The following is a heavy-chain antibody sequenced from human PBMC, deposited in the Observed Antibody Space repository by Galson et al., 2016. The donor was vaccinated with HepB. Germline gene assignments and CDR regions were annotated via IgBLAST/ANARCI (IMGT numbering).Heavy chain of an antibody. V-gene: IGHV4-59*02. CDR2: IFHTGKT. Sequence: SETLSLTCSVSAGSVNGYYWSWLRQPPGKGLQWIGYIFHTGKTAYSPTLKSQVTISVDKSKNQFSLQLRSVTAADTAVYYCARGLGSLIYWGPGTLVTVSP. J-gene: IGHJ4*02. CDR3: ARGLGSLIY. D-gene: IGHD5/OR15-5a*01. CDR1: AGSVNGYY.